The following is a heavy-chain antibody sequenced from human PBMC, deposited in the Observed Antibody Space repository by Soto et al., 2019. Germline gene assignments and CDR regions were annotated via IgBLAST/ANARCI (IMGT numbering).Heavy chain of an antibody. CDR1: GFTFSSYA. V-gene: IGHV3-23*01. J-gene: IGHJ6*03. CDR3: ARGVGSPSFCQLLHQNYYYYYMDV. D-gene: IGHD2-2*01. CDR2: ISGSGGST. Sequence: GGSLRLSCAASGFTFSSYAMSWVRQAPGKGLEWVSAISGSGGSTYYADSVKGRFTISRDNSKNTLYLQMNSLRAEDTAVYYCARGVGSPSFCQLLHQNYYYYYMDVWGKGTTVTVSS.